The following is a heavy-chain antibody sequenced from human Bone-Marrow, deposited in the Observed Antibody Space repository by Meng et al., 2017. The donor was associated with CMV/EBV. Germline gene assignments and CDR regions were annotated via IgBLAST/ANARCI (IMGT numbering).Heavy chain of an antibody. V-gene: IGHV3-23*01. CDR2: ITTSGGGA. CDR3: AKHIPFGDF. J-gene: IGHJ4*02. Sequence: LSLTCAVSGFTFSNYDMSWVRQAPGRGLEWVSSITTSGGGAYYADSVKGRFTISRNNSKNTLYLQMNSLRAEDTAVYYCAKHIPFGDFWGQGTLVTVSS. CDR1: GFTFSNYD. D-gene: IGHD3-16*01.